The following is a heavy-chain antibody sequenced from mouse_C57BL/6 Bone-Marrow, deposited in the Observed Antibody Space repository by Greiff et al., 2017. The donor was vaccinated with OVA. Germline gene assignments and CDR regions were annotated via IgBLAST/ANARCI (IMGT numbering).Heavy chain of an antibody. V-gene: IGHV1-53*01. CDR1: GYTFTSYW. CDR3: ARYGNYSWYFDV. J-gene: IGHJ1*03. D-gene: IGHD2-1*01. CDR2: INPSNGGT. Sequence: VQLQQPGTELVKPGASGYTFTSYWMHWVKQRPGQGLEWIGNINPSNGGTNYNEKFKSKATLTVDKSSSTAYMQLSSLTSEDSAVYYCARYGNYSWYFDVWGTGTTVTVSS.